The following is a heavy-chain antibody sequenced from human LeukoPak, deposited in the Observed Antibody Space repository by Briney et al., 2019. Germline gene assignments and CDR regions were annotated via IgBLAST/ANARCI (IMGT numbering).Heavy chain of an antibody. D-gene: IGHD6-19*01. Sequence: ASVKVFCKASGYTFTGYYMHWVRQAPGQGLEWMGWINPNSGDTNYAQKFQGRVTMTRDTSISTAYMELSRLRSDDTAVYYCATPYALAGPLDYWGQGTLVTVSS. V-gene: IGHV1-2*02. CDR2: INPNSGDT. CDR1: GYTFTGYY. CDR3: ATPYALAGPLDY. J-gene: IGHJ4*02.